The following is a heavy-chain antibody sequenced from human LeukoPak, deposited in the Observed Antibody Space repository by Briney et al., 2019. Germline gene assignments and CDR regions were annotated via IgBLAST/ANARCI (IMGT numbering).Heavy chain of an antibody. CDR2: IYHSGST. V-gene: IGHV4-38-2*01. Sequence: SETLSLTCAVSGYSISSGYYWGWIRQPPGKGLEWIGSIYHSGSTYYNPSLKSRVTISVDTSKNQFSLKLSSVTAADTAVYYCARYNMVRGVIGWFDPWGQGTLVTVSS. CDR3: ARYNMVRGVIGWFDP. CDR1: GYSISSGYY. J-gene: IGHJ5*02. D-gene: IGHD3-10*01.